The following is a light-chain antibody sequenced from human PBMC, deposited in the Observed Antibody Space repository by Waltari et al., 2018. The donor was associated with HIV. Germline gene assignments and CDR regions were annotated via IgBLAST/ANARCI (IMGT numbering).Light chain of an antibody. CDR3: QGWDSSTPI. CDR2: QDA. J-gene: IGLJ2*01. CDR1: KLGADY. Sequence: SSELTQPPSVSVSPGQTAIITCSGDKLGADYASWLQQRPGQSPVLVIYQDAKRPSGIPERFSGSNSGNTATLTISGTQPMDEADYYCQGWDSSTPIFGGGTNLSVL. V-gene: IGLV3-1*01.